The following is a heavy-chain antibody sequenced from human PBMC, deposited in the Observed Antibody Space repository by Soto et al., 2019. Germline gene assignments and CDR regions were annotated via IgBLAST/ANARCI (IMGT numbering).Heavy chain of an antibody. D-gene: IGHD4-17*01. CDR2: IYYSGST. J-gene: IGHJ4*02. Sequence: QVQLQESGPGLVKPSQTLSLTCTVSGGSISSGGYYWSWIRQHPGKGLEWIGYIYYSGSTYYNPSLKSRVTISVDTSKNHFALKLSSVTAADTAVYYCARKATVTTCFDYWGQGTLVTVSS. CDR1: GGSISSGGYY. CDR3: ARKATVTTCFDY. V-gene: IGHV4-31*03.